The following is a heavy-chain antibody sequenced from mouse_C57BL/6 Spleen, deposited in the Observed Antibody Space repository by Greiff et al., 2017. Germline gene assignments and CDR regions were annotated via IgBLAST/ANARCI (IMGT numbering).Heavy chain of an antibody. J-gene: IGHJ4*01. Sequence: VQLQESGAELVKPGASVKMSCKASGYTFTSYWITWVKQRPGQGLEWIGDIYPGSGSTNYNEKFKSKATLTVDTSSSTAYMRLSSLTSEDSAVYYCARRVKVDAMDYWGQGTSVTVSS. CDR3: ARRVKVDAMDY. CDR2: IYPGSGST. CDR1: GYTFTSYW. V-gene: IGHV1-55*01. D-gene: IGHD1-1*01.